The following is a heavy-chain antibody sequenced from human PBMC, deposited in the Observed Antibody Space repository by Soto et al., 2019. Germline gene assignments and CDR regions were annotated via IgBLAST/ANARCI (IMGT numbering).Heavy chain of an antibody. CDR3: ARDWVFWSGYFDY. CDR1: GFTFSSYG. Sequence: LRLSCAASGFTFSSYGMHWVRQAPGKGLEWVAVISYDGSNKYYADSVKGRFTISRDNSKNTLYLQMNSLRAEDTAVYYCARDWVFWSGYFDYWGQGTLVTVSS. J-gene: IGHJ4*02. D-gene: IGHD3-3*01. CDR2: ISYDGSNK. V-gene: IGHV3-30*03.